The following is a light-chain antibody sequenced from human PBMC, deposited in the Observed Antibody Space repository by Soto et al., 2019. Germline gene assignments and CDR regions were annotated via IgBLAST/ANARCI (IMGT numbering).Light chain of an antibody. J-gene: IGLJ1*01. CDR1: SSNIGNNA. V-gene: IGLV1-36*01. CDR3: AAWDDSLNAYV. CDR2: YDD. Sequence: QSVLTPPPSVSEAPRQRVTISCSGSSSNIGNNAVNWYQQLPGQTPKIVIYYDDLLTSGVSDRFSGSKSGTSASLAISALQSDDEADYYCAAWDDSLNAYVFGPGTKVTVL.